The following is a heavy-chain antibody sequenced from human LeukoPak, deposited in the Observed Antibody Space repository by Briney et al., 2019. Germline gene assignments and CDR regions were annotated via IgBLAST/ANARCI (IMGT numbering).Heavy chain of an antibody. CDR3: AKDIGYSSSWYGVDY. CDR1: GFTFDDYA. J-gene: IGHJ4*02. V-gene: IGHV3-43*02. D-gene: IGHD6-13*01. CDR2: ISWDGGST. Sequence: GGSLRLSCAASGFTFDDYAMHWVRQAPGKGLEGVSLISWDGGSTYYADSVKRLFTISRHNSKNSLYLQMNSLRTEDSALYYCAKDIGYSSSWYGVDYWGQGTLVTVSS.